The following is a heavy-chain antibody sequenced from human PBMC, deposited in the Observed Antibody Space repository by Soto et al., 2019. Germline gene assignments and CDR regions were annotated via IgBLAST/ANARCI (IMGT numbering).Heavy chain of an antibody. CDR1: GGSISSDY. Sequence: SETLSLTCTVSGGSISSDYWSWIRQPPGKGLEWIGYIYYIGSTNYNPSLKSRVTISVDTSKNQFSLKLSSVTAADTAVYYCARASRTYSSSWYYDYCGQGPLVTVSS. CDR3: ARASRTYSSSWYYDY. CDR2: IYYIGST. J-gene: IGHJ4*02. D-gene: IGHD6-13*01. V-gene: IGHV4-59*01.